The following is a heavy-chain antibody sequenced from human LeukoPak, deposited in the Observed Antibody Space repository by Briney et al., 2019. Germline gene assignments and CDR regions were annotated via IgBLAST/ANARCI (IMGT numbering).Heavy chain of an antibody. J-gene: IGHJ5*02. CDR2: THYSGNT. V-gene: IGHV4-61*01. CDR3: ARVRGDYVNLFDP. D-gene: IGHD4-17*01. CDR1: GGSVSSGSYH. Sequence: SETLSLTCTVSGGSVSSGSYHWSWIRQPPGKGLEWIGYTHYSGNTCYTPSLKSRVTISLDTSKKQFSLWLRSVTAADTAVYYCARVRGDYVNLFDPWGQGTLVIVSS.